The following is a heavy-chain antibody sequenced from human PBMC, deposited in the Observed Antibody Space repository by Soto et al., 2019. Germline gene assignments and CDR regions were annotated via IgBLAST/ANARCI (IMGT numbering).Heavy chain of an antibody. V-gene: IGHV4-4*07. CDR2: IYTSGST. Sequence: QVQLQESGPGLVKPSETLSLTCTVSGGSISSYYWSWIQQPAGKGLEWIGRIYTSGSTNYNPSLKSRVTMSVDTSKNQFSLKLSSVTAADTAVYYCAREIDYDSSGYYPIPIFDYWGQGTLVTVSS. CDR1: GGSISSYY. J-gene: IGHJ4*02. D-gene: IGHD3-22*01. CDR3: AREIDYDSSGYYPIPIFDY.